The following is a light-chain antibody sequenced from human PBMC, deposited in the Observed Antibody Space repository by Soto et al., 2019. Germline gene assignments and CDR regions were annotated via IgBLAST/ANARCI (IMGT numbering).Light chain of an antibody. J-gene: IGLJ3*02. CDR1: NTDIGGFPY. Sequence: QSALTQPRSVSGSPGQSVTISCTGTNTDIGGFPYVSWYQQVPGKAPKHMISAVTQRPSGVPDRFSGSKSGNTASLTISGLQADDEADYFCCSYTASDLWVFGGGTKVTVL. CDR2: AVT. CDR3: CSYTASDLWV. V-gene: IGLV2-11*01.